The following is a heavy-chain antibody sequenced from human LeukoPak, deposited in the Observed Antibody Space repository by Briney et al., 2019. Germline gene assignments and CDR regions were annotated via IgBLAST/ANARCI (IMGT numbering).Heavy chain of an antibody. Sequence: SQTLSLTCAVSGGSISSGGYSWSWIRQPPGKGLEWIGYIYHSGSTYYNPSLKSRVTISVDRSKNQFSLKLSSVTAADTAVYYCARHFARPWGAMDYWGQGTLVTVSS. CDR2: IYHSGST. CDR3: ARHFARPWGAMDY. V-gene: IGHV4-30-2*01. J-gene: IGHJ4*02. CDR1: GGSISSGGYS. D-gene: IGHD7-27*01.